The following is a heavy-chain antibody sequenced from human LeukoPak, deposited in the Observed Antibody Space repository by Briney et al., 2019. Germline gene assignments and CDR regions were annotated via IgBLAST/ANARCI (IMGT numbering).Heavy chain of an antibody. CDR3: ARAVSLWFGELLNP. CDR1: GGSISSYY. D-gene: IGHD3-10*01. Sequence: SETLSLTCTVSGGSISSYYWSWIRQPPGKGLEWIGYIYYSGSTNYNPSLKSRVTISVDTSKNQFSLKLSSVTAADTAVYYCARAVSLWFGELLNPWGQGTMVTVSS. CDR2: IYYSGST. V-gene: IGHV4-59*01. J-gene: IGHJ3*01.